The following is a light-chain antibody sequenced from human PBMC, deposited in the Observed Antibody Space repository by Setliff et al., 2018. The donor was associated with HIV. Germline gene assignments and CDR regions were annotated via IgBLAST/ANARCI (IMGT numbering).Light chain of an antibody. V-gene: IGLV2-14*03. CDR3: ASYTGTSTPYV. CDR1: SSDVGTYDY. J-gene: IGLJ1*01. CDR2: DVS. Sequence: QSALTQPASVSGSPGQSITISCTGSSSDVGTYDYVSWYQQHPGKAPKLSIYDVSERPSGVSRHFSGSESGNTASLTISGLQVEDEGDYYCASYTGTSTPYVFGSGTKVTVL.